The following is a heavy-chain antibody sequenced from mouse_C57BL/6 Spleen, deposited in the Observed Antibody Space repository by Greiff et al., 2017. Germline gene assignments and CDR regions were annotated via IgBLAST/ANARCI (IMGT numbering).Heavy chain of an antibody. CDR1: GYTFTSYW. J-gene: IGHJ1*03. CDR2: IYPSDSET. CDR3: ARGSNYEWYFDV. Sequence: QVQLQQPGAELVRPGSSVKLSCKASGYTFTSYWMDWVKQRPGQGLEWIGNIYPSDSETHYNQKFKDKATLTVDKSSSTAYMQLSSLTSEDSAVYYCARGSNYEWYFDVWGTGTTVTVSS. D-gene: IGHD2-5*01. V-gene: IGHV1-61*01.